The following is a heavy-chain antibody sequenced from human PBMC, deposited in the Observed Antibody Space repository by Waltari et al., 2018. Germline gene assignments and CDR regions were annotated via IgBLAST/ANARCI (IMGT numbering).Heavy chain of an antibody. Sequence: QMQLVHSGAEVKKPGASVKVSCKASGFTFTAYYMHWVRQAPGQGLEWMGIINPSGGSTIYAQKFQGRVTMTRDTSTSTVYMELSSLRSEDTAVYYCASDTGALWMDVWGQGTTVTVSS. J-gene: IGHJ6*02. V-gene: IGHV1-46*01. CDR3: ASDTGALWMDV. D-gene: IGHD2-21*01. CDR2: INPSGGST. CDR1: GFTFTAYY.